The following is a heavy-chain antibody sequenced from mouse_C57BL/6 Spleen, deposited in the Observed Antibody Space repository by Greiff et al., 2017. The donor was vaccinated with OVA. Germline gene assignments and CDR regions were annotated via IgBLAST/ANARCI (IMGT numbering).Heavy chain of an antibody. CDR2: IDPSDSYT. CDR1: GYTFTSYW. D-gene: IGHD2-5*01. V-gene: IGHV1-69*01. J-gene: IGHJ3*01. Sequence: VQLQQPGAELVMPGASVKLSCKASGYTFTSYWMHWVKQRPGQGLEWIGEIDPSDSYTNYNQKFKGKSTLTVDQSSSTAYMQLSSLTSEYSAVYYCARSAYYSNQAWFAYWGQGTLVTVSA. CDR3: ARSAYYSNQAWFAY.